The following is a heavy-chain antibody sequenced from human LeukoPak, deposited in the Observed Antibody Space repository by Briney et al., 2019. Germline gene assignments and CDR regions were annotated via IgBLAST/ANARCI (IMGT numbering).Heavy chain of an antibody. CDR3: ARQDWGY. D-gene: IGHD3-16*01. V-gene: IGHV4-39*01. CDR2: IYYSGST. Sequence: SETLSLTCTVSGDSISSSSYYWGWIRQPPGKGLEWIGSIYYSGSTYYNPSLKSRVTISVDTSKNQFSLKLSSVTAADTAVYYCARQDWGYWGQGTLVTVSS. J-gene: IGHJ4*02. CDR1: GDSISSSSYY.